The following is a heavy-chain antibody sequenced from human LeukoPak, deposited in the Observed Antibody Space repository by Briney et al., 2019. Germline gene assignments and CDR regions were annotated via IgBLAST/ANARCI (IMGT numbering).Heavy chain of an antibody. Sequence: ASVKVSCKASGYTFTSYYMHWVRQAPGQGLEWMGIINPSGGSTSYAQKFQGRVTMTRDTSTSTVYMELSSLRAEDTAVYYCARVGSGYSYGSPFDYWGQKALVTVSS. V-gene: IGHV1-46*01. CDR3: ARVGSGYSYGSPFDY. CDR1: GYTFTSYY. CDR2: INPSGGST. D-gene: IGHD5-18*01. J-gene: IGHJ4*02.